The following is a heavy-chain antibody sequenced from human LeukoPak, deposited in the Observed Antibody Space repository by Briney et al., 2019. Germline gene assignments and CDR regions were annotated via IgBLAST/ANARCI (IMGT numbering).Heavy chain of an antibody. J-gene: IGHJ4*02. CDR1: GGSISSYY. Sequence: PSETLSLTCTVSGGSISSYYWSWIRQPPGKGLEWIGYIYYSGSTNYNPSLKSRVTISVDTSKNQFSLKLSSVTAADTAVYYCARSPYSSSWFYFDYWGQGTLVTVSS. CDR3: ARSPYSSSWFYFDY. D-gene: IGHD6-13*01. CDR2: IYYSGST. V-gene: IGHV4-59*01.